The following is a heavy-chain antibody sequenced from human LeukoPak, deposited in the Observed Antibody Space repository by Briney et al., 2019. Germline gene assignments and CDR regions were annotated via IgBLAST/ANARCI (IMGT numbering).Heavy chain of an antibody. CDR2: ISGRDGTT. CDR3: AKALQGRIWGSYSHASDI. Sequence: GGSLRLSCAASGFTFSPHAMSWVRQAPGKGLEWVSVISGRDGTTYYADSVKGRFTISRDNSKNTLYLQMNSLRAEDTAVYYCAKALQGRIWGSYSHASDIWGQGTMVTVSP. CDR1: GFTFSPHA. D-gene: IGHD3-16*01. J-gene: IGHJ3*02. V-gene: IGHV3-23*01.